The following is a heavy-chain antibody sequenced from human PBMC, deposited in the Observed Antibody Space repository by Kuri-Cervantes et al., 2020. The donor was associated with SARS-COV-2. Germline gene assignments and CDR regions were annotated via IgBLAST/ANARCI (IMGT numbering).Heavy chain of an antibody. V-gene: IGHV4-61*02. Sequence: SETLSLTFTVPGGSISSGSYYWSWIRQPAGKGLEWIGRIYTSGSTNYNPSLKSRVTISVDTSKNQFSLKLSSVTAADTAVYYCARAAGPAARTSWFDPWGQGTLVTVSS. J-gene: IGHJ5*02. CDR1: GGSISSGSYY. CDR3: ARAAGPAARTSWFDP. CDR2: IYTSGST. D-gene: IGHD2-2*01.